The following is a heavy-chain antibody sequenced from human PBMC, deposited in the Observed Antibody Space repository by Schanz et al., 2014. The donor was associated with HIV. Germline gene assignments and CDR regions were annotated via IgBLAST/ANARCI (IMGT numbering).Heavy chain of an antibody. Sequence: VQLVESGGGLVQPGGSLRLSCADSGFTFSSYAMSWVRQAPGKGLEWVSAVTNSGSYVNYADSVKGRFTMSRDNSKNTLSLQMNSLRAEDTAVYYCARPDYDFWVDVWGQGTTVTVSS. CDR1: GFTFSSYA. V-gene: IGHV3-23*04. D-gene: IGHD3-3*01. J-gene: IGHJ6*02. CDR3: ARPDYDFWVDV. CDR2: VTNSGSYV.